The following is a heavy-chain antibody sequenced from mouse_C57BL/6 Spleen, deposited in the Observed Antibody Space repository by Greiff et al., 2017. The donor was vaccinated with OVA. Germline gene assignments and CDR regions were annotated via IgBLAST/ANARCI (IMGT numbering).Heavy chain of an antibody. D-gene: IGHD2-4*01. J-gene: IGHJ3*01. CDR1: GYAFSSSW. CDR2: IYPGDGDT. Sequence: QVQLQQSGPELVKPGASVKISCKASGYAFSSSWMNWVKQRPGKGLEWIGRIYPGDGDTNYNGKFKGKATLTADKSSSTAYMQLSSLTSEDSAVYFCARLDDYDRVYWGQGTLVTVSA. V-gene: IGHV1-82*01. CDR3: ARLDDYDRVY.